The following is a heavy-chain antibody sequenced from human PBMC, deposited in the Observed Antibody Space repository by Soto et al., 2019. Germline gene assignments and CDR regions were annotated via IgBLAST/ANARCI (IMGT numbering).Heavy chain of an antibody. Sequence: SETLSLTCAVSGGSVTSSPFHGGWIRQPPGKGLEWVGSIDYSGTTYYNPSLKSRVTISVDTSRKQYSLKLNSVTAADTAVYYCARQYGDFWSGSHYFYMDVWGKGTTVTVSS. CDR1: GGSVTSSPFH. CDR2: IDYSGTT. D-gene: IGHD3-3*01. J-gene: IGHJ6*03. CDR3: ARQYGDFWSGSHYFYMDV. V-gene: IGHV4-39*01.